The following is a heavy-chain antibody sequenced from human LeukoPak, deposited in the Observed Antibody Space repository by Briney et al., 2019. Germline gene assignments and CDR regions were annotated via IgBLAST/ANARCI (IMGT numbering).Heavy chain of an antibody. CDR2: IWNDGTNK. Sequence: GGSLRLSSAASGFTFSSYGVHWVSQAPGKELEWVAVIWNDGTNKYYADSVKGRFTISRDNSKNTLYLQMNSLRAEDTAVYYCARDLYADFVWGSFDYWGQGTLVTVSS. CDR1: GFTFSSYG. J-gene: IGHJ4*02. V-gene: IGHV3-33*01. D-gene: IGHD3-16*01. CDR3: ARDLYADFVWGSFDY.